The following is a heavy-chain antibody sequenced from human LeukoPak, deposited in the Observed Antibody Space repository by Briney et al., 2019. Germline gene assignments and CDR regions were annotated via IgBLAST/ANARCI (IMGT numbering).Heavy chain of an antibody. CDR2: IGGSSSSI. CDR3: AVSSGWYGYYFDY. Sequence: GGPLSLPCEAPESPFRSYTITWARQAPGKGLEWAQSIGGSSSSIYYADSVKGRFTISRDNAKNSLYLQMNSLRAEDTAVYYCAVSSGWYGYYFDYWGQGTLVTVSS. CDR1: ESPFRSYT. J-gene: IGHJ4*02. D-gene: IGHD6-19*01. V-gene: IGHV3-21*01.